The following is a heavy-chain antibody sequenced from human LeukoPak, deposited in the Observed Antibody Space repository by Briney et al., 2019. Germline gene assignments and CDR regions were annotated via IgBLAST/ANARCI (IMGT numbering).Heavy chain of an antibody. J-gene: IGHJ4*02. CDR3: ARVLSAAGFDFDY. CDR1: GFTFSSYS. Sequence: GGSLRLSCAASGFTFSSYSMNWVRQAPGKGLEWVSSISSSSSYIYYADSVKGRFTISRGNAKNSLYLQMNSLRAEDTAVYYCARVLSAAGFDFDYWGQGTLVTVSS. CDR2: ISSSSSYI. D-gene: IGHD3-10*01. V-gene: IGHV3-21*01.